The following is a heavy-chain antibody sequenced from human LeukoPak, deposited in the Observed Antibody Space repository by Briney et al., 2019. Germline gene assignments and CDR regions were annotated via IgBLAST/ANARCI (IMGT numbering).Heavy chain of an antibody. V-gene: IGHV3-23*01. CDR3: AKGGWLDD. CDR2: ITGRSDKT. D-gene: IGHD6-19*01. Sequence: GSLSLSCAASGFNFNKYDMTWARQAPGKGLEWVSTITGRSDKTYYTDFVKGRFVTSRDNSKDTLYLQMNSLRAEDTALYYCAKGGWLDDLGQGALVTVSS. CDR1: GFNFNKYD. J-gene: IGHJ4*02.